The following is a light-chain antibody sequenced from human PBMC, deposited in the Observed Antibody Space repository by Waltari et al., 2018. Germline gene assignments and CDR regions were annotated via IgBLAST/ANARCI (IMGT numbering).Light chain of an antibody. Sequence: QSVLTQPPSASGTPGQRVTISCSGSSSNIGSYYVYWYQQFPGTAPKLLVYRNNQEPAGGPDRFSVSKPGTSASLAISGLRSEDEADYYCGAWDDSLTSWVFGGGTKVTVL. V-gene: IGLV1-47*01. CDR2: RNN. J-gene: IGLJ3*02. CDR3: GAWDDSLTSWV. CDR1: SSNIGSYY.